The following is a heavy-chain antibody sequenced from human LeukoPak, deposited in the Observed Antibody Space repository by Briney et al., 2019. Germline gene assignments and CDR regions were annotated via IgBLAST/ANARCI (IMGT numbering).Heavy chain of an antibody. V-gene: IGHV4-59*01. J-gene: IGHJ4*02. CDR3: ARGVYIAAAQYGY. CDR2: IYYSGTT. Sequence: SETLSLTCTVSGGSISSYYWSWIRQPPGKGLEWIGYIYYSGTTNYNPSLKSRVTISVDTPKNQFSLKLSSVTAADTAVYYCARGVYIAAAQYGYWGQGTLVTVSS. CDR1: GGSISSYY. D-gene: IGHD6-13*01.